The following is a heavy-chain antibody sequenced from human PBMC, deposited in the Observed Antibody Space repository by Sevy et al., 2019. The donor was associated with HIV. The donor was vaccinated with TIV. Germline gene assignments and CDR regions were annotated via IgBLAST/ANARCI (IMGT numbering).Heavy chain of an antibody. CDR3: GKKITGTTSGYDY. Sequence: GGSLRLSCAASGFTFSSYAMSWVRQAPGKGLEWVSAISGSGGSTYYADSVKGRFTISRDNSKNTLYLQMNSLRAEDTAVYYCGKKITGTTSGYDYWGQGTLVTVSS. V-gene: IGHV3-23*01. CDR2: ISGSGGST. D-gene: IGHD1-7*01. CDR1: GFTFSSYA. J-gene: IGHJ4*02.